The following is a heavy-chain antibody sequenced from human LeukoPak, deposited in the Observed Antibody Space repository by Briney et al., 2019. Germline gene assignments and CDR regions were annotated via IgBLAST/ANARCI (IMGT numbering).Heavy chain of an antibody. V-gene: IGHV3-30*02. CDR2: IGHDATKI. J-gene: IGHJ4*02. Sequence: GGSLRLSCVPSGFTFSTYGMHWVRQAPGKGLEWVAFIGHDATKIYYADSVQGRFTISRDNSKNTLYLEMNSLSGEDTALYYCAIDHVTSGNRYFDHWGQGTLGTVSS. D-gene: IGHD3-10*01. CDR3: AIDHVTSGNRYFDH. CDR1: GFTFSTYG.